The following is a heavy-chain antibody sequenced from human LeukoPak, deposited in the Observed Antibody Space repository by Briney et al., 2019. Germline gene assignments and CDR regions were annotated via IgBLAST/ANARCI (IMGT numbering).Heavy chain of an antibody. J-gene: IGHJ5*02. V-gene: IGHV3-30-3*01. CDR3: ATESPYGDGFDP. D-gene: IGHD4/OR15-4a*01. CDR2: ISNDGSNK. Sequence: GGSLRPSCAPSGFTFRSYAMHWVGQAPGKGRDWLSVISNDGSNKFYADSVKGRFTISRDNTYNTLLLQMSSLRPEDTAVYYCATESPYGDGFDPWGQGTLVTVSS. CDR1: GFTFRSYA.